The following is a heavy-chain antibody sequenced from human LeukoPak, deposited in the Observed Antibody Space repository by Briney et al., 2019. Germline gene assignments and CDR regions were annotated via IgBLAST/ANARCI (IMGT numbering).Heavy chain of an antibody. CDR3: ARVYYDTSGQFYNWFDP. Sequence: GESLQISCQASGYTFTNYWIAWVRQMSGKGLEWMGIIYPGDSDTRYSPSFQGQVTISADKSISTAYLQWSSLKVSDTAMYYCARVYYDTSGQFYNWFDPWGQGTLVTVSS. CDR1: GYTFTNYW. J-gene: IGHJ5*02. CDR2: IYPGDSDT. V-gene: IGHV5-51*01. D-gene: IGHD3-22*01.